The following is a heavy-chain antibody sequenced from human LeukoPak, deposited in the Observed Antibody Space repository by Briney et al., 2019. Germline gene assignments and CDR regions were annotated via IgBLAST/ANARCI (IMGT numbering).Heavy chain of an antibody. V-gene: IGHV3-43*02. CDR3: AKDSISAAAGDGPFDY. Sequence: GGSLRLSCAASGFTFDDYAMHWVRQAPGKGLEWVSLISGDGGSTYYADSVKGRFTISRDNSKNSLYLQRNSLRTEDTALYYCAKDSISAAAGDGPFDYWGQGTLVTVSS. D-gene: IGHD6-13*01. CDR2: ISGDGGST. CDR1: GFTFDDYA. J-gene: IGHJ4*02.